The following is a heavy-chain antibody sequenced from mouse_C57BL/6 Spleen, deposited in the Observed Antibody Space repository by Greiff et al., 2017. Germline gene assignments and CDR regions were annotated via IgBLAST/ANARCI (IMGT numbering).Heavy chain of an antibody. D-gene: IGHD1-1*01. CDR1: GYTFTSYW. V-gene: IGHV1-69*01. Sequence: QVQLKQPGAELVMPGASVKLSCKASGYTFTSYWMHWVKQRPGQGLEWIGEIYPSDSYTNYNQKFKGKSTLTVDKSSSTAYMQLSSLTSEDSAVYYCASGTYYGISYDAIDYWGQGTSVTVSS. J-gene: IGHJ4*01. CDR3: ASGTYYGISYDAIDY. CDR2: IYPSDSYT.